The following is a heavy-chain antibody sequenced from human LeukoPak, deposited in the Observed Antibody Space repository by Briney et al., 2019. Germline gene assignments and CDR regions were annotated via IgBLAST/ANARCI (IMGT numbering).Heavy chain of an antibody. CDR3: VRVGSGATRADTLDL. Sequence: GGSLRLSCAASGFTFSAYSMNWVRQAPGEGLEWVSSIGAAGGHIYYADSMKGRFTISRDNAKSSLFLQMNSLRAEDTGIYYCVRVGSGATRADTLDLWGQGTMVTVSS. V-gene: IGHV3-21*01. CDR2: IGAAGGHI. J-gene: IGHJ3*01. D-gene: IGHD6-19*01. CDR1: GFTFSAYS.